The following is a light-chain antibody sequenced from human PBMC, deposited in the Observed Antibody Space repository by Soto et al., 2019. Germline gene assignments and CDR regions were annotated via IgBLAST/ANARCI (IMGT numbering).Light chain of an antibody. CDR2: GNN. CDR3: QSYDSSLSGYV. Sequence: QSLRTHPPSVCWAPGQRVTISCAGSSANIGAAYNVDWYQQLPGTAPKLLIYGNNNRPSGVPARFSGSKSGTSASLAIAGLQAEDEGDYYCQSYDSSLSGYVFGTGTKVTVL. V-gene: IGLV1-40*01. CDR1: SANIGAAYN. J-gene: IGLJ1*01.